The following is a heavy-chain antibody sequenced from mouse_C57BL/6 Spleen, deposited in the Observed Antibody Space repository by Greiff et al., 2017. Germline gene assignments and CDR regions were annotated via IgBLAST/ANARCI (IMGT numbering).Heavy chain of an antibody. V-gene: IGHV14-2*01. CDR3: ARGEYYGSSYWFAY. Sequence: VQLQQSGAELVKPGASVKLSCTASGFNIKDYYMHWVKQRTEQGLEWIGRIDPEDGDTKYAPKFQGKATITADTSSNTAYLQLSSLTSEDTAVYYCARGEYYGSSYWFAYWGQGTLVTVSA. CDR2: IDPEDGDT. D-gene: IGHD1-1*01. J-gene: IGHJ3*01. CDR1: GFNIKDYY.